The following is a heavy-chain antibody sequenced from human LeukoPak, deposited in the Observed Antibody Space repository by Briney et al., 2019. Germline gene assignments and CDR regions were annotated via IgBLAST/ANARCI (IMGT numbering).Heavy chain of an antibody. CDR2: ISYDGSNK. J-gene: IGHJ3*02. V-gene: IGHV3-30-3*01. D-gene: IGHD5-18*01. Sequence: GGSLRLSCAASGFTFSSYAMHWVRQAPGKGLEWVAVISYDGSNKYYADSVKGRFTISRDNSKNTLYLQMNSLRAEDTAVYYCARDGGYSYGYGAFDIWGQGTMVTVSS. CDR1: GFTFSSYA. CDR3: ARDGGYSYGYGAFDI.